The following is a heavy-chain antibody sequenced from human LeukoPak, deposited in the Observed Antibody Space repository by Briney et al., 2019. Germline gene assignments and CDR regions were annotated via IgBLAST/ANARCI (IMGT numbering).Heavy chain of an antibody. J-gene: IGHJ2*01. V-gene: IGHV3-21*01. CDR3: ARDLVGATGPWYFDL. CDR1: GFTFSSYS. CDR2: ISSSSSYI. D-gene: IGHD1-26*01. Sequence: GGSLRLSCAASGFTFSSYSMNWVRQAPGKGLEWVSSISSSSSYIYYADSVKGRFTISRDNAKNSLYLQMNSLRAEDTAVYYCARDLVGATGPWYFDLWGRGTLVTVSS.